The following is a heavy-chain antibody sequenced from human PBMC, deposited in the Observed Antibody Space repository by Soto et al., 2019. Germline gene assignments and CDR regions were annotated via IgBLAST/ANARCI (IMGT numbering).Heavy chain of an antibody. CDR3: ARDLPDFGVVPGDY. D-gene: IGHD3-3*01. V-gene: IGHV3-66*01. CDR1: GFTVSSNY. Sequence: GGSLRLSCAASGFTVSSNYMSWVRQAPGKGLEWVSVIYSGGSTYYADSVKGRFTISRDNSKNTLYLQMNSLRAEDTAVYYCARDLPDFGVVPGDYWGQGTLVTVSS. J-gene: IGHJ4*02. CDR2: IYSGGST.